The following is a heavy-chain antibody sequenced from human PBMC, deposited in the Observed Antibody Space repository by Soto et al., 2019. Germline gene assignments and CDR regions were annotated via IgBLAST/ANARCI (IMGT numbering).Heavy chain of an antibody. V-gene: IGHV4-59*01. CDR1: GGSISSYY. CDR3: ARGVTVSGTPDY. J-gene: IGHJ4*02. CDR2: LYYSGTT. Sequence: WETLSLTCSVSGGSISSYYWSWIRQPPGKGLEWIGYLYYSGTTNYNPSLRSRVTISVDTSKNQFSLKLSSVTPADTAVYYCARGVTVSGTPDYWGQGTLVNVSS. D-gene: IGHD6-19*01.